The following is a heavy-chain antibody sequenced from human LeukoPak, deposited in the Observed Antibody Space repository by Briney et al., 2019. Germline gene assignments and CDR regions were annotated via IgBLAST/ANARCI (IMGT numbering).Heavy chain of an antibody. D-gene: IGHD6-13*01. Sequence: GGSLRLSCAASGFSFDDYAVHWVRQAPGKGLEWVSGISWNSGKIGYGDSVKGRFTISRDNAKNSLYLQMNSLRAEDTAVYYCARPYSSSWLDYFDYWGQGTLVTVSS. J-gene: IGHJ4*02. CDR3: ARPYSSSWLDYFDY. CDR1: GFSFDDYA. V-gene: IGHV3-9*01. CDR2: ISWNSGKI.